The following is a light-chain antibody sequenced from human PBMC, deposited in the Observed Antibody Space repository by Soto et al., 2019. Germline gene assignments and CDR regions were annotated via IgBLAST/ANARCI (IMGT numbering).Light chain of an antibody. J-gene: IGLJ2*01. CDR2: DVS. V-gene: IGLV2-14*01. CDR1: SSDVGGYEY. Sequence: QSVLTQPASVSGSPRQSITISCTGTSSDVGGYEYVSWYQQHPGKAPKLLIYDVSNRPSGVSNRFSGSKSGNTASLIISGLQAEDEADYYCSSYTSSSTLVFGGGTKLTVL. CDR3: SSYTSSSTLV.